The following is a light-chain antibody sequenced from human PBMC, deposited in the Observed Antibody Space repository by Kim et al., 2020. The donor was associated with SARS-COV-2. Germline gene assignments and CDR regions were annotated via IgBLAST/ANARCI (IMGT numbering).Light chain of an antibody. V-gene: IGLV3-1*01. J-gene: IGLJ3*02. CDR1: KLGDKY. Sequence: SYELTQPPSVSVSPGQTASITCSGDKLGDKYACWYQQKPGQSPVPVIYQDSKRPSGIPERFSGSNSGNTATLTISGTQAMDEADYYCQAWDSSTAVFGGG. CDR2: QDS. CDR3: QAWDSSTAV.